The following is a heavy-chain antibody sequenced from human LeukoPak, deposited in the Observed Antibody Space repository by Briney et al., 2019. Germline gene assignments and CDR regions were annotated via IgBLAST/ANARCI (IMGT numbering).Heavy chain of an antibody. D-gene: IGHD6-6*01. CDR2: IIPMSGTA. CDR1: GGAFNTDA. J-gene: IGHJ3*02. V-gene: IGHV1-69*05. Sequence: SVKVSCKASGGAFNTDAISWVRQAPGQGLEWMGRIIPMSGTANYAQRFQGRVTITTDESTSTAYMELSSLRSEDTAVYYCARDDSSSPQGAFDIWGQGTMVTVSS. CDR3: ARDDSSSPQGAFDI.